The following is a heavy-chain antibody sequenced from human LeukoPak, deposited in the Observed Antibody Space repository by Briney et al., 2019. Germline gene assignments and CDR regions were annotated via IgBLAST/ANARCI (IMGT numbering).Heavy chain of an antibody. J-gene: IGHJ4*02. D-gene: IGHD3-9*01. CDR1: GFTFSSYG. Sequence: GRSLRLFCAASGFTFSSYGMHWVRQAPGKGLEWVAVISYDGSNKYYADSVKGRFTISRDNSKNTLYLQMNSLRAEDTAVYYCAKIPDILTGYNDYWGQRTLVTVSS. CDR2: ISYDGSNK. CDR3: AKIPDILTGYNDY. V-gene: IGHV3-30*18.